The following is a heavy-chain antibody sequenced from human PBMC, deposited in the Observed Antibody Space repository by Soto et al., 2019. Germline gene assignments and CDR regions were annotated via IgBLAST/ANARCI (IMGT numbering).Heavy chain of an antibody. V-gene: IGHV4-59*08. CDR3: ARLASWGLRIFDY. J-gene: IGHJ4*02. CDR2: IYSTGST. D-gene: IGHD2-21*02. Sequence: QVQLQESGPGLVKPSETLSLTCTVSGGSISSYYWSWIRQPPGKGLEWIGYIYSTGSTNYNPSLEGRVTLPVDTSKTQFSLKLSSVTAADTAVYYCARLASWGLRIFDYWGQGTLVAVSS. CDR1: GGSISSYY.